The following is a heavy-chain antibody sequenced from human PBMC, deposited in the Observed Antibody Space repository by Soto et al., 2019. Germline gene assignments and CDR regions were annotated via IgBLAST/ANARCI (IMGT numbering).Heavy chain of an antibody. CDR2: IWYDGSNK. CDR1: GFTFSSYG. V-gene: IGHV3-33*01. CDR3: ARDISYDGDYDYFDY. J-gene: IGHJ4*02. Sequence: QVQLVESGGGVVQPGRSLRLSCAASGFTFSSYGMHWVRQAPGKGLEWVAVIWYDGSNKYYADSVKGRFTISRDNSKNTLYLQMNSLRAEDTAVYYCARDISYDGDYDYFDYWGQGTLVTVSS. D-gene: IGHD4-17*01.